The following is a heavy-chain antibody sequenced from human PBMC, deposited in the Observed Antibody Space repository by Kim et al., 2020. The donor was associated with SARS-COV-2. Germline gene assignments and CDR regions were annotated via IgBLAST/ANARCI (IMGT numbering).Heavy chain of an antibody. J-gene: IGHJ5*02. D-gene: IGHD4-17*01. Sequence: SSPYHKSRIHISVDTTKNQLSLKLSSGTAADTAVYYCARGSTTPLNWFDPWGQGTLVTVSS. V-gene: IGHV4-59*09. CDR3: ARGSTTPLNWFDP.